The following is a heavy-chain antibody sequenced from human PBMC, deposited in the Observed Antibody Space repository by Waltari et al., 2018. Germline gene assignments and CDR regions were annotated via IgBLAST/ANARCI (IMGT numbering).Heavy chain of an antibody. CDR1: GFTFISFA. J-gene: IGHJ4*02. Sequence: VHLLESGGGLAQPGGSLILSCAASGFTFISFAMSWVRQALGKGLEWVSGISDSGVITKYADSVKGRFTVSRDNSKNTVFLQLNSLRAEDTAIYYCARHLYSIDYLELGNWGQGTLVTVSS. V-gene: IGHV3-23*01. CDR3: ARHLYSIDYLELGN. CDR2: ISDSGVIT. D-gene: IGHD3-22*01.